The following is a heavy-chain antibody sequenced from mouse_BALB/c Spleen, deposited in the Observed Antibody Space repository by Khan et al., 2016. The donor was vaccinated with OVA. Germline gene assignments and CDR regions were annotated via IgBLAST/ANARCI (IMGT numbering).Heavy chain of an antibody. D-gene: IGHD1-1*01. CDR3: VNHGSSSAWFTY. Sequence: QVQLQQSGAELAKPGASVKMSCKASGYTFTSYWMHWVKQRPGQGLEWIGYINPSTDYTEYNQKFKDKATLTADKSSSTAYMQLTSLTSKDAAVYYCVNHGSSSAWFTYWGQATLVTVSA. CDR1: GYTFTSYW. CDR2: INPSTDYT. V-gene: IGHV1-7*01. J-gene: IGHJ3*01.